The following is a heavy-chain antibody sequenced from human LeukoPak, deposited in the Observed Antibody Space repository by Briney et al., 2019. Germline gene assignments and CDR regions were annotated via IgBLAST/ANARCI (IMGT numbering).Heavy chain of an antibody. Sequence: GGSLRLSCAASGFTFSSYGMHWVRQAPGKGLEWVAVISYDGSNKYYADSAKGRFTISRDNGKNTLFLQMNSLRAEDAAVYYCVRGNDYGGPHYWGQGTLVTVSS. CDR1: GFTFSSYG. CDR3: VRGNDYGGPHY. V-gene: IGHV3-30*03. J-gene: IGHJ4*02. CDR2: ISYDGSNK. D-gene: IGHD4-23*01.